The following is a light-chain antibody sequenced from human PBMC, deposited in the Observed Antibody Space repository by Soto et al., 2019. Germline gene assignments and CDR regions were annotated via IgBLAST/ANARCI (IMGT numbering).Light chain of an antibody. CDR1: QGISSW. CDR2: AAS. Sequence: DIQMTQSPSSVSASVGDRVTITCRASQGISSWLAWYQHKPGKVPQLLIYAASSLQSGVPSRFSGSVSGTDFTLTISSLKPEDFATYYCQQVNSFPLTFGGGTEVEIK. CDR3: QQVNSFPLT. V-gene: IGKV1D-12*01. J-gene: IGKJ4*01.